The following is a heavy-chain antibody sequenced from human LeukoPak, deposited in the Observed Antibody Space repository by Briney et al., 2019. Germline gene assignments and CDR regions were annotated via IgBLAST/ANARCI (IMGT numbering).Heavy chain of an antibody. V-gene: IGHV1-18*01. D-gene: IGHD1-1*01. Sequence: ASVKVSCKASGYTLTSYGISWVRQAPGQGLEWMGWISAYNGNTNYAQKLQGRVTMTTDTSTSTAYMELRSLRSDDTAVYYCARVDLAQLAADYWSQGTLVTVSS. CDR3: ARVDLAQLAADY. J-gene: IGHJ4*02. CDR2: ISAYNGNT. CDR1: GYTLTSYG.